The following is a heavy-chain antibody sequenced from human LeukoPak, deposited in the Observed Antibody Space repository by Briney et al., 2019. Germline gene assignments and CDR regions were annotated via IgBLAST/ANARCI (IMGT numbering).Heavy chain of an antibody. CDR3: ARGSYSFERFLEWLKLDY. V-gene: IGHV3-23*01. CDR2: ITGSGRTT. CDR1: GFTFATYA. J-gene: IGHJ4*02. D-gene: IGHD3-3*01. Sequence: PGGSLRLSCAASGFTFATYAMSWVRQAPGKGLKWVSGITGSGRTTYYADSVKGRFTISRDNSKNTLYLQMNSLRSEDTAVYYCARGSYSFERFLEWLKLDYWGQGTLVTVSS.